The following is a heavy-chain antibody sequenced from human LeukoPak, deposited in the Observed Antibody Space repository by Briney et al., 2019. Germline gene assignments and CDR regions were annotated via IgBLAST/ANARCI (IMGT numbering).Heavy chain of an antibody. Sequence: ASVKVSCKASGYTFTSYDINWVRQATEQGLEWMGWINPNSGNTGYAQKFQGRVTITRNTSIRTAYMELSSLRSEDTAVYYCARGYTVDFWRGYLIHNAFDIWGQGTMVTVSS. D-gene: IGHD3-3*01. CDR1: GYTFTSYD. V-gene: IGHV1-8*03. J-gene: IGHJ3*02. CDR2: INPNSGNT. CDR3: ARGYTVDFWRGYLIHNAFDI.